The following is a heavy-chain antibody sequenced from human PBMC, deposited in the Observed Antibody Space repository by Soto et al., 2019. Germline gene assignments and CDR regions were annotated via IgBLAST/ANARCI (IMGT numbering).Heavy chain of an antibody. CDR3: TTDIRRNGDYGPHFLDY. J-gene: IGHJ4*02. CDR2: ISWTGGPI. D-gene: IGHD2-21*02. CDR1: GFNFNDYG. V-gene: IGHV3-9*01. Sequence: EVQLVESGGGLVQPGRSLRLSCAASGFNFNDYGMHWVRQVPGKGLEWVSGISWTGGPIGYSDSVKGRFTISRDNAKNSLYLQMNSLRAEDTALYYCTTDIRRNGDYGPHFLDYWGQGTLVTVSS.